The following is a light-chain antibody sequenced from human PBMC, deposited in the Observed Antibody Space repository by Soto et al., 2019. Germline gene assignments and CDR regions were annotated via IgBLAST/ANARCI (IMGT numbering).Light chain of an antibody. J-gene: IGKJ1*01. Sequence: DIQMTPSPSSVSAFVGDGVTITCRASQGISNGLAWYQQKPGKAPKLLIYAASSLQSGVPSRLSGSGSGTEFTLTISSLQPEDFATYYCQQAYSFPITFGQGTKVAIK. CDR1: QGISNG. CDR2: AAS. CDR3: QQAYSFPIT. V-gene: IGKV1D-12*01.